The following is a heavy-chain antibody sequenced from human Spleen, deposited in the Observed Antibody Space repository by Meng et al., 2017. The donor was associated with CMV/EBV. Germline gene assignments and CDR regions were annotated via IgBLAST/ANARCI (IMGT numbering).Heavy chain of an antibody. J-gene: IGHJ4*02. D-gene: IGHD2-2*01. CDR3: ARDPFIVVVPAAPW. CDR1: GYTFTGYY. V-gene: IGHV1-2*02. CDR2: INPNSGGT. Sequence: ASVKVSCKASGYTFTGYYMHWVRQAPGQGLEWMGWINPNSGGTNYAQKFQDRVTMTRDTSISTAYMELSRLRSDDTAVYYCARDPFIVVVPAAPWWGQGTLVTVSS.